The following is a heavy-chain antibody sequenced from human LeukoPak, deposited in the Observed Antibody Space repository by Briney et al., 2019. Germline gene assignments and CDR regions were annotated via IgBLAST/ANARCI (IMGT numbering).Heavy chain of an antibody. J-gene: IGHJ4*02. Sequence: GGSLRLSCAASGFTFSSYWMSWVRQAPGKGLEWVAHISTDRNNKYYADSVKGRFTISRDNSKNTLYLQMNSLRAEDTAVYYCAKDFSPSAKYYFDYWGQGTLVTVSS. D-gene: IGHD1-26*01. CDR3: AKDFSPSAKYYFDY. CDR2: ISTDRNNK. CDR1: GFTFSSYW. V-gene: IGHV3-30*18.